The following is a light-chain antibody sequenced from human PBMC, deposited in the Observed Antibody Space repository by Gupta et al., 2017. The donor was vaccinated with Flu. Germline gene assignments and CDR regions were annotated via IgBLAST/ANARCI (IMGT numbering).Light chain of an antibody. CDR3: SSYTSNSYVV. Sequence: QSALTQPASVSGSPGQSITIPCTGAYTDVGGYNYVSWYQHHPGKAPKLMIYEVSNRPSGVSNRFSGSKSGNTASLTISGLQAEDEADYYCSSYTSNSYVVFGGGTKLTVL. V-gene: IGLV2-14*01. J-gene: IGLJ2*01. CDR1: YTDVGGYNY. CDR2: EVS.